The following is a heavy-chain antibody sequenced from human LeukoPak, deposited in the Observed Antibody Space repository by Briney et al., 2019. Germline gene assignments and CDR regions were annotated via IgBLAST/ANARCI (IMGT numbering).Heavy chain of an antibody. Sequence: GGSLRLSCAASGFTVSSNYMNWVRQAPGKGLEWVSVINSGDITYFADSVKGRFTISRDNSKNTLYLQMNRLRVEDTAVYYCVLTTVTTSIEYWGQGTLVTASS. D-gene: IGHD4-17*01. CDR2: INSGDIT. J-gene: IGHJ4*02. CDR1: GFTVSSNY. CDR3: VLTTVTTSIEY. V-gene: IGHV3-66*01.